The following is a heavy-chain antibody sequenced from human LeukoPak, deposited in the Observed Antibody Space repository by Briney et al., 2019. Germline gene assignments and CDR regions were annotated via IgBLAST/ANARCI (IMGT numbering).Heavy chain of an antibody. D-gene: IGHD3-10*01. CDR2: IYYTGNT. J-gene: IGHJ4*02. V-gene: IGHV4-61*03. CDR1: GDSVSSGSYY. Sequence: KPSETLSLTCTVSGDSVSSGSYYWSWVRQPPGKGLEWIGYIYYTGNTNYNPSLKSRVTISVDTSKNHFSLKLNSVTAADTAVYFCVPPPGGAPFFPSGGQGPLAPAS. CDR3: VPPPGGAPFFPS.